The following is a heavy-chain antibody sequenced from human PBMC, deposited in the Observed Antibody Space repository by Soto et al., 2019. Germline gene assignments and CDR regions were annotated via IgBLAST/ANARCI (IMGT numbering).Heavy chain of an antibody. J-gene: IGHJ4*02. CDR2: ISYDGSNK. Sequence: GGSLRLSCAASGFTFSYYPMHWVRQAPGKGLEWVAVISYDGSNKYYADSVKGRFTISRDNSKNTLYLQMNSLRAEDTAVYYCAREAYQHVLLWFGELLSHPDYWGQGTLVTVSS. V-gene: IGHV3-30-3*01. CDR1: GFTFSYYP. D-gene: IGHD3-10*01. CDR3: AREAYQHVLLWFGELLSHPDY.